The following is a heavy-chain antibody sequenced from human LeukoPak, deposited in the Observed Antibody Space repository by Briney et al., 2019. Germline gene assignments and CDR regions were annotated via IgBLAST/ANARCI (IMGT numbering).Heavy chain of an antibody. V-gene: IGHV3-21*01. CDR3: ARDRVYGWGLITGTTEDFDY. J-gene: IGHJ4*02. Sequence: GGSLRLSCAASGFTFSSYSMNCVRRAPGKGLEWVSSISSSSSYIYYADSVKGRFTISRDNAKNSLYLQMNSLRAEDTAVYYCARDRVYGWGLITGTTEDFDYWGQGTQVSVSS. CDR1: GFTFSSYS. D-gene: IGHD1-7*01. CDR2: ISSSSSYI.